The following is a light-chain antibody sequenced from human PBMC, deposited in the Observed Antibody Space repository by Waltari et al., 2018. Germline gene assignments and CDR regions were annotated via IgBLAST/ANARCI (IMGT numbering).Light chain of an antibody. V-gene: IGLV2-23*02. CDR2: DVT. J-gene: IGLJ3*02. CDR1: SADIGSYNL. CDR3: SSFESSRTWV. Sequence: QSALTQPASVSGSPGQSITISCSGTSADIGSYNLVAWYQQLPGNAPKLVIYDVTERPAELSNRFSGSKAGNTASLTISGLQAEDEADYYCSSFESSRTWVFGGGTKLTVL.